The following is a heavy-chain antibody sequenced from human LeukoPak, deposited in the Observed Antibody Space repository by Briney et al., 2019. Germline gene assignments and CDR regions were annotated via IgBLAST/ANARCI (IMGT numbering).Heavy chain of an antibody. V-gene: IGHV3-23*01. Sequence: GGSLRLSCAASGFTFTSHAMNWVRQAPGQGLEWVSVISTSGGATHYAESVKGRFIVSRDNSKNTLSLQMNSLRAEDTAVYYCARESVKAFDYWGQGTLVTVSS. J-gene: IGHJ4*02. CDR1: GFTFTSHA. CDR3: ARESVKAFDY. CDR2: ISTSGGAT.